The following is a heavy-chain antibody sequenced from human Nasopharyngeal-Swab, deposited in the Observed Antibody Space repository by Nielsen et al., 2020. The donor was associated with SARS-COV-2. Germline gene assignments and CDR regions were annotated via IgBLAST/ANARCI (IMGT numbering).Heavy chain of an antibody. D-gene: IGHD1-20*01. CDR1: GFTFSSYA. J-gene: IGHJ4*02. Sequence: GESLKISCAASGFTFSSYAMSWVRQAPGKGLEWVSAISGSGGSTYYADSVKGRFTISRDNSKNTLYLQMNSPRAEDTAVYYCAKDLSQGITGTVPFDYWGQGTLVTVSS. CDR2: ISGSGGST. CDR3: AKDLSQGITGTVPFDY. V-gene: IGHV3-23*01.